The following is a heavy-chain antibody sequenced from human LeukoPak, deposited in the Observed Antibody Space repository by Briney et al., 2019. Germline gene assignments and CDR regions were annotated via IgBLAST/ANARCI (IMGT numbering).Heavy chain of an antibody. V-gene: IGHV3-74*01. CDR2: INTDGSST. D-gene: IGHD6-13*01. CDR3: ARDPGTLATYFDY. CDR1: GFTFSSYW. J-gene: IGHJ4*02. Sequence: PGGSLRLSCAASGFTFSSYWMHWVRQAPGKGLVWVSRINTDGSSTSYADSVKGRFTISRDDSKNTLYLQMNSLRAEDTAIYYCARDPGTLATYFDYWGPGTLVTVSS.